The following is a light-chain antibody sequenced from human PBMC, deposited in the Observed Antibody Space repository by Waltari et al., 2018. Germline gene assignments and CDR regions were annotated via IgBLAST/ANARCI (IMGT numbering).Light chain of an antibody. Sequence: QSALTQPPSASGSPGQSVTISCTGTARDVGGYRYVPWCQQHPGKAPKLLIFDVSKRPSGVPDRFSGSKSGNTASLTVSGLQAEDEADYYCSSYAGSNNYVFGTGTKVTVL. V-gene: IGLV2-8*01. CDR2: DVS. CDR1: ARDVGGYRY. CDR3: SSYAGSNNYV. J-gene: IGLJ1*01.